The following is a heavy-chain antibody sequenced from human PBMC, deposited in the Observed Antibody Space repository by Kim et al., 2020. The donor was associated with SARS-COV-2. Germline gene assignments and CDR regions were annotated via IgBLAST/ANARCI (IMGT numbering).Heavy chain of an antibody. D-gene: IGHD3-10*01. CDR3: AREGDYSGSGSFLRWFDP. J-gene: IGHJ5*02. CDR2: IYYTGST. CDR1: GGSVSSGSYY. Sequence: SETLSLTCTVSGGSVSSGSYYWSWIRQPPGKGLEWIGYIYYTGSTNYNPSLKSRVTISVHTSKTQFSLKLSSVTAADTAVYYCAREGDYSGSGSFLRWFDPWGQGTLVTVSS. V-gene: IGHV4-61*01.